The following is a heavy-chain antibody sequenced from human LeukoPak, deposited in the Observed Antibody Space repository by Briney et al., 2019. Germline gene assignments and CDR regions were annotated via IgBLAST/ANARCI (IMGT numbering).Heavy chain of an antibody. J-gene: IGHJ3*02. CDR2: ISYSGNT. CDR1: GGSIISSDYH. V-gene: IGHV4-39*01. CDR3: ARHCCSGPAKRVFDI. D-gene: IGHD2-15*01. Sequence: SETLSLTCTVSGGSIISSDYHWGWVRQPPGKGLEWIGTISYSGNTDYNPSLRGRVTISVDTSNNQFSLRLGSVTAADTAVYHCARHCCSGPAKRVFDIWGQGTMVTVSS.